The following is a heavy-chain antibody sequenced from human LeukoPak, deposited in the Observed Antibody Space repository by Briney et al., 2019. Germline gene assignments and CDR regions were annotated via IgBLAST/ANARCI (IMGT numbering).Heavy chain of an antibody. CDR3: ARVAAASNNWFDP. CDR1: GGTFSSYA. D-gene: IGHD6-13*01. CDR2: IIPIFGTA. J-gene: IGHJ5*02. V-gene: IGHV1-69*13. Sequence: SVKVSCKASGGTFSSYAISWVRQAPRQGLEWMGGIIPIFGTANYAQKFQGRVTITADESTSTAYMELSSLRSEDTAVYYCARVAAASNNWFDPWGQGTLVTVSS.